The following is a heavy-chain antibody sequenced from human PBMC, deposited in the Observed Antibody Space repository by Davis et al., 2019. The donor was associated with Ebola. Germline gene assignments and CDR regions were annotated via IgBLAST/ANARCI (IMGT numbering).Heavy chain of an antibody. CDR3: AEIYWVRYGMDV. V-gene: IGHV3-21*01. J-gene: IGHJ6*02. Sequence: GESLKISCAASGFTFSSYSMNWVRQALGKGLEWVSSISSSSSYIYYADSVKGRFTISRDNAKNSLYLQMNSLRAEDTAVYYCAEIYWVRYGMDVWGQGTTVTVSS. D-gene: IGHD2-8*02. CDR1: GFTFSSYS. CDR2: ISSSSSYI.